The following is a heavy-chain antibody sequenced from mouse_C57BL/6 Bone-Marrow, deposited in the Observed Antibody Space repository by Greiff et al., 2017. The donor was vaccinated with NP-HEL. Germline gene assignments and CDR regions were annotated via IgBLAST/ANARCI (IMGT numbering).Heavy chain of an antibody. CDR1: GYTFTSYW. CDR3: ARYLDY. J-gene: IGHJ4*01. V-gene: IGHV1-64*01. Sequence: QVQLKQPGAELVKPGASVKLSCKASGYTFTSYWMHWVKQRPGQGLEWIGMIHPNSGSTNYNEKFKNKATLTVDKSSSTVYMQLSSLTSEDSAVYYCARYLDYWGQGTSVTVSS. CDR2: IHPNSGST.